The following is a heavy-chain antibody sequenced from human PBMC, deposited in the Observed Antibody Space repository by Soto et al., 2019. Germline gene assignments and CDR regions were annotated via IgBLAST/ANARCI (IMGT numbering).Heavy chain of an antibody. CDR3: ARDTAGLSY. Sequence: EVQLVESGGGLVQPGGSLRLSCAASGLTFSNFRMHWVRQAQGKGLVWVALISNDGRSTNHADSVKGRFTISRDNAKSTLYLQLNSLRAEDTAVYYCARDTAGLSYWGQGTLVTVSS. J-gene: IGHJ4*02. D-gene: IGHD2-21*02. V-gene: IGHV3-74*01. CDR1: GLTFSNFR. CDR2: ISNDGRST.